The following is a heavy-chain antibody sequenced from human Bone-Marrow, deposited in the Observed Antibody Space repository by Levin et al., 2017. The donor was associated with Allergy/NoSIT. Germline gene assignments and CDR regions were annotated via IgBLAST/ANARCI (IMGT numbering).Heavy chain of an antibody. CDR2: IYWNDDV. J-gene: IGHJ4*02. Sequence: KRSGPTLVKPTQTLTLTCTFSGFSLNTRGVGVAWIRQPPEKALEWLALIYWNDDVRYSPSLQNRLIVTKDTSKNQVVLTMTHMDPVDTATYYCAHSGDYFKMVRGIIIDPFDSWGQGILVTVSS. CDR1: GFSLNTRGVG. D-gene: IGHD3-10*01. V-gene: IGHV2-5*01. CDR3: AHSGDYFKMVRGIIIDPFDS.